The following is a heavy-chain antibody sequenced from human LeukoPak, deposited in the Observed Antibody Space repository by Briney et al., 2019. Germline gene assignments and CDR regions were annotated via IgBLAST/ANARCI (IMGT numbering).Heavy chain of an antibody. Sequence: GGSLRLSCAASGFTFSSYGMHWVRQAPGKGLEWVSAISGSGGDTFYTDSVKGRFTISRDNSKNTLYLQMKGLRAEDTAVYYCVKDSVVVAGLVNYFDYWGQGTLVTVSS. V-gene: IGHV3-23*01. CDR2: ISGSGGDT. CDR3: VKDSVVVAGLVNYFDY. D-gene: IGHD6-19*01. J-gene: IGHJ4*02. CDR1: GFTFSSYG.